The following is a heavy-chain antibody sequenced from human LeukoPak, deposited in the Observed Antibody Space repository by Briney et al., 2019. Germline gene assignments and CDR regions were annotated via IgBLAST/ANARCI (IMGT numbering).Heavy chain of an antibody. CDR3: ARVIGYDQLDY. CDR1: GGSISSGDYY. J-gene: IGHJ4*02. CDR2: IHYSGST. V-gene: IGHV4-31*03. D-gene: IGHD5-12*01. Sequence: SQTQSLTCSVSGGSISSGDYYWSWIRQHPGKGLEWIGYIHYSGSTYYNPSLKSRVSISVSTSKNRFSLQLSSVTAADTAVYYCARVIGYDQLDYWGQGTLVTVSS.